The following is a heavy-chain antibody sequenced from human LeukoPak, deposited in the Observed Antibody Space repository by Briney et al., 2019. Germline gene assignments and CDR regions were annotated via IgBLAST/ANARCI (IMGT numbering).Heavy chain of an antibody. D-gene: IGHD3-22*01. CDR1: GYTFTSYG. Sequence: GASVKVSCKASGYTFTSYGISWVRQAPGQGLEWMGWISGYNGYTHYAHNLQGRVTMTTDTSTSTAYMELRSLRSDDTAACYCARDEARYSSGYYPNWFDPWGQGTLVTVSS. V-gene: IGHV1-18*01. CDR2: ISGYNGYT. CDR3: ARDEARYSSGYYPNWFDP. J-gene: IGHJ5*02.